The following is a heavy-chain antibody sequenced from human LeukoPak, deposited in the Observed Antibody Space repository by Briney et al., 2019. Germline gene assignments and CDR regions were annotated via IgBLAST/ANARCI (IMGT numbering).Heavy chain of an antibody. CDR2: TYTSGST. V-gene: IGHV4-4*07. J-gene: IGHJ4*02. CDR1: GGSISSYY. D-gene: IGHD6-19*01. Sequence: SETLSLTCTVSGGSISSYYWSWIRQPAGKGLEWIGRTYTSGSTNYNPSLKSRVTMSVDTSKNQFSLKLSSVTAADTAVYYCASRAVAGRDPDYWGQGTLVTVSS. CDR3: ASRAVAGRDPDY.